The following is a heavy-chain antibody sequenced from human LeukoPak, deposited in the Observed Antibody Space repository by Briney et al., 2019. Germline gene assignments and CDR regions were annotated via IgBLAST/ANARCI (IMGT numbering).Heavy chain of an antibody. V-gene: IGHV3-49*03. CDR1: GFTFGDYA. CDR2: IRSKAYGGTT. CDR3: TRPYSSSWLIKFDY. J-gene: IGHJ4*02. D-gene: IGHD6-13*01. Sequence: GGSLRLSCTASGFTFGDYAMSWFRQAPGKGLEWVGFIRSKAYGGTTEYAASVKGRFTISRDDSKSIAYLQMSSLKTEDTAVYYCTRPYSSSWLIKFDYWGQGTLVTVSS.